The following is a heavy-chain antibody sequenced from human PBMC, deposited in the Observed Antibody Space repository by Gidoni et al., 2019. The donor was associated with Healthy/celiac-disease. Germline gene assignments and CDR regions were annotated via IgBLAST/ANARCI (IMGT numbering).Heavy chain of an antibody. D-gene: IGHD3-22*01. J-gene: IGHJ6*02. V-gene: IGHV1-18*01. Sequence: QVQLVQSGAEVKKPGASVKVSCKASGYTFTSYGISWVRQAPGQGLEWMGWISAYNGNTNYAQKLQGRVTMTTDTSTSTAYMELRSLRSDDTAVYYCARSMIVVVTGYYYYYYGMDVWGQGTTVTVSS. CDR3: ARSMIVVVTGYYYYYYGMDV. CDR1: GYTFTSYG. CDR2: ISAYNGNT.